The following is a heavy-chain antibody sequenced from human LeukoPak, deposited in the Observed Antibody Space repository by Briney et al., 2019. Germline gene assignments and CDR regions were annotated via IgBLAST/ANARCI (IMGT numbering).Heavy chain of an antibody. CDR3: ASGSGSYFPLDY. CDR2: ISSSSSYI. D-gene: IGHD1-26*01. CDR1: GFTFSSYS. Sequence: GGSLRLSCAASGFTFSSYSMNWVRQAPGKGLEWVSSISSSSSYIYYADSVRGRFTISRDNAKNSLYLQMNSLRAEDTAVYYCASGSGSYFPLDYWGQGTLVTVSS. J-gene: IGHJ4*02. V-gene: IGHV3-21*01.